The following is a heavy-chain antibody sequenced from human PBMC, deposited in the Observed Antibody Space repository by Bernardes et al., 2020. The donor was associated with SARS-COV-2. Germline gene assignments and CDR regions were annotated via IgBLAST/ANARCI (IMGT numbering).Heavy chain of an antibody. CDR2: IRSKPKGYAT. CDR1: GFNFSGSA. CDR3: TGDYLY. Sequence: GGPLRLSCAASGFNFSGSAIQWVRQRSGKGLEWIGRIRSKPKGYATTYAASLKGRFVISRDDSRNTAYLQIHSLKIEDTAVYYCTGDYLYWDQGTLVSVSS. V-gene: IGHV3-73*01. D-gene: IGHD4-17*01. J-gene: IGHJ4*02.